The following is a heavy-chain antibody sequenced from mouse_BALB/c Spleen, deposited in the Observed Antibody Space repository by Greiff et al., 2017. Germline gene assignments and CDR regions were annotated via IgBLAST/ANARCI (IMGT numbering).Heavy chain of an antibody. CDR1: GYTFTSYW. Sequence: VQLQESGAELARPGASVKLSCKASGYTFTSYWMQWVKQRPGQGLEWIGAIYPGDGDTRYTQKFKGKATLTADKSSSTAYMQLSSLASEDSAVYYCARAGSIYDGYYYAMDYWGQGTSVTVSS. J-gene: IGHJ4*01. D-gene: IGHD2-3*01. CDR3: ARAGSIYDGYYYAMDY. V-gene: IGHV1-87*01. CDR2: IYPGDGDT.